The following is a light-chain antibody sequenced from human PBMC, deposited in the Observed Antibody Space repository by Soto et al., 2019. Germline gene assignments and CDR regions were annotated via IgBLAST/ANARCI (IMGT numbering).Light chain of an antibody. CDR2: EVS. CDR1: SSDVGGYNY. CDR3: SSYAGSNNV. J-gene: IGLJ1*01. V-gene: IGLV2-8*01. Sequence: QSALTQPPSASGSPGQSVTISCTGTSSDVGGYNYVSWYQQHPGKAPKLMIYEVSKRPSGVPDRFSGYKSGNTASLTVSGLQADDEADYYCSSYAGSNNVFGTGTKLTVL.